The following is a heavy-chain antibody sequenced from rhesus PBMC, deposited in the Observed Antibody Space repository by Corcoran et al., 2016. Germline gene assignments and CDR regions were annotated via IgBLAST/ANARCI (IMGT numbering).Heavy chain of an antibody. CDR1: GLSISSYW. J-gene: IGHJ4*01. V-gene: IGHV4-80*01. CDR3: ARARYLLLDPLDY. CDR2: INGNSDST. D-gene: IGHD2-27*01. Sequence: QVQLPESGPGLVKLSETLSLPCAVSGLSISSYWWGCACQTPGKGLECIGEINGNSDSTYYNPSLKSRVTISKDASKNQFSLKLSSVTAADTAVYYCARARYLLLDPLDYWGQGVLVTVSS.